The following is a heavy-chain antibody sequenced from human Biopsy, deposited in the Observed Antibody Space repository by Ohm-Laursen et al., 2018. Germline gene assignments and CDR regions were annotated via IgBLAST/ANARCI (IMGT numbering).Heavy chain of an antibody. CDR2: VDWDDYK. Sequence: PTQTLTLTCSFSGFSLSARGMCVSWIRQAPGKALEWLARVDWDDYKDYSASLQTKLSISKDTSNDQVVLTVNNVGPADTATYYCARTPILIVSAGLVYRHRRHLQGMDVWGQGIAVTVS. CDR3: ARTPILIVSAGLVYRHRRHLQGMDV. J-gene: IGHJ6*02. V-gene: IGHV2-70*11. CDR1: GFSLSARGMC. D-gene: IGHD3-3*01.